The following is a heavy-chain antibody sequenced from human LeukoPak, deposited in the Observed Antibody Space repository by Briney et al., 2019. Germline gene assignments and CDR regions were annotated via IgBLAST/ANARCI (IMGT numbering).Heavy chain of an antibody. V-gene: IGHV3-23*01. J-gene: IGHJ3*02. Sequence: GGSLRLSCAASGFTFSNHGMSWVRRAPGKGLEWVSGIRGSGFSTDYADSVKGRFTISRDNSKNTLYLQMNSLRVEDTAVYYCAKAGFYDILTDGLDIWGQGTMVIVSS. D-gene: IGHD3-9*01. CDR3: AKAGFYDILTDGLDI. CDR2: IRGSGFST. CDR1: GFTFSNHG.